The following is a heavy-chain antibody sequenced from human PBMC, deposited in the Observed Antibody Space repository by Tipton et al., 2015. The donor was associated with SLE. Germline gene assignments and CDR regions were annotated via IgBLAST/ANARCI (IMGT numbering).Heavy chain of an antibody. D-gene: IGHD5/OR15-5a*01. CDR1: GYFISSGYY. CDR3: ARDRSSVSD. CDR2: AYHSGST. V-gene: IGHV4-38-2*02. J-gene: IGHJ4*02. Sequence: TLSLTCAVSGYFISSGYYWGRIRQPPGKGLEWIGIAYHSGSTYYNPSLESRVTISIDTSKNQFSLKLTSVTAADTAVYFCARDRSSVSDWGQGTQVIVSP.